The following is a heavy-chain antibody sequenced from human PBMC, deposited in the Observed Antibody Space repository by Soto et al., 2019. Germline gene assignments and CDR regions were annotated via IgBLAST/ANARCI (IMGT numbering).Heavy chain of an antibody. CDR3: ARDGYDYVWGSYRSIDY. CDR1: GGTFSSYA. J-gene: IGHJ4*02. Sequence: QVQLVQSGAEVKKPGSSVKVSCKASGGTFSSYAISWVRQAPVQGLAWMGGIIPLFGTANYAQKFQGRVTITEDESTSTAYMELSSLRAEDTAVYYCARDGYDYVWGSYRSIDYWGQGTLVTVSS. CDR2: IIPLFGTA. V-gene: IGHV1-69*01. D-gene: IGHD3-16*02.